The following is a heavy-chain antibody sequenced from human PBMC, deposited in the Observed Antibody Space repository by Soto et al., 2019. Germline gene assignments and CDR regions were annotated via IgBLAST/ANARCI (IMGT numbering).Heavy chain of an antibody. CDR3: ARAYHCSGGSCYSGQYDY. CDR2: ISSSSSTI. V-gene: IGHV3-48*01. D-gene: IGHD2-15*01. CDR1: GFTFSSYS. J-gene: IGHJ4*02. Sequence: GGSLRLSCAASGFTFSSYSMNWVRQAPGKGLEWVSYISSSSSTIYYADSVKGRFTISRDNAKNSLYLQMNSLRAEDTAVYYCARAYHCSGGSCYSGQYDYWGQGTLVTVSS.